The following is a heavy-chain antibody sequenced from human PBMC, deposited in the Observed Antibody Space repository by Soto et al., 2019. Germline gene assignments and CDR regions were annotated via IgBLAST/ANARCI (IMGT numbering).Heavy chain of an antibody. CDR2: IYYSGST. D-gene: IGHD4-17*01. J-gene: IGHJ4*02. CDR3: ARGIGDYGESGY. Sequence: PSETLSLTCTVSGGSISSGGYYWSWIRQHPGKGLEWIGYIYYSGSTNYNPSLKSRVTISVDTSKNQFSLKLSSVTAADTAVYYCARGIGDYGESGYWGQGTLVTVSS. CDR1: GGSISSGGYY. V-gene: IGHV4-61*08.